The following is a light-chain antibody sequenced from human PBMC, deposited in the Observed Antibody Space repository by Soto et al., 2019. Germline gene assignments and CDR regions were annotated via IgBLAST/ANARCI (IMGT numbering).Light chain of an antibody. Sequence: EIVMTQSPGTLSVSPGERATLSCRASQSVSSNLAWYQQKPGQAPRLLIYGASTRATGIPAMFSGSGSGTEFTLTISRLQSEDFAVYYCQHYNNWPTFGQGTKLEIK. CDR1: QSVSSN. V-gene: IGKV3D-15*01. CDR3: QHYNNWPT. CDR2: GAS. J-gene: IGKJ2*01.